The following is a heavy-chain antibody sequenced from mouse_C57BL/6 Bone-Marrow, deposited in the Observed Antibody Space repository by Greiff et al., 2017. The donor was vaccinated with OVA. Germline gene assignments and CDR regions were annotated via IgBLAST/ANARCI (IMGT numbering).Heavy chain of an antibody. V-gene: IGHV1-59*01. J-gene: IGHJ3*01. CDR3: APIYYDYTWFAY. D-gene: IGHD2-4*01. CDR2: IDPSDSYT. Sequence: VQLQQPGAELVRPGTSVKLSCKASGYTFTSYWMHWVKQRPGQGLEWIGVIDPSDSYTNYNQKFKGKATLTVDTSSSTAYMQLSSLTSEDSAVYYCAPIYYDYTWFAYWGQGTLVTVSA. CDR1: GYTFTSYW.